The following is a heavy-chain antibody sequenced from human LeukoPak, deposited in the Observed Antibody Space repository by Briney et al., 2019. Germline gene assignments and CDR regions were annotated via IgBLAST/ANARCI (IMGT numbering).Heavy chain of an antibody. CDR2: IYPGDSDT. D-gene: IGHD3-22*01. CDR3: ARHSPYYYDSSGYYYYDWFDP. CDR1: GYSFTSYW. V-gene: IGHV5-51*01. J-gene: IGHJ5*02. Sequence: GESLQISCKGSGYSFTSYWIGWVRQMPGKGLEWMGIIYPGDSDTRYSPSFQGQVTISADKSISTAYLQWSSLKASDTAMYYCARHSPYYYDSSGYYYYDWFDPWGQGTLVTVSS.